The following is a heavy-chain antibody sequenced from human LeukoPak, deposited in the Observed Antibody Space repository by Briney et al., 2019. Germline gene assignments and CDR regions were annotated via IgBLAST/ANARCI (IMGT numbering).Heavy chain of an antibody. V-gene: IGHV3-15*01. CDR3: TSGVGTLDY. CDR1: GFTFLNAW. Sequence: GGSLRLSCAASGFTFLNAWMTWVRQAPGKGLEWVGRIQSTTNGGTPDYATPVKGRFTISRDDSKNTLYLQMNSLKTEDTAVYYCTSGVGTLDYWGQGALVTVSS. D-gene: IGHD1-14*01. CDR2: IQSTTNGGTP. J-gene: IGHJ4*02.